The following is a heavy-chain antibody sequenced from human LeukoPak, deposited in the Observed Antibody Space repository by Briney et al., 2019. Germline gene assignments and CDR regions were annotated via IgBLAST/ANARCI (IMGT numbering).Heavy chain of an antibody. J-gene: IGHJ4*02. CDR3: ARGNNYGHDY. CDR2: VFSDSDAT. Sequence: RASVKVSCKPSGYIFAGYNVHWVRQAPGRGLEWMGRVFSDSDATNYAQKFQGRVTMTRDRSISTAYTELSRLNSDDTAVYYCARGNNYGHDYWGQGTLVTVSS. CDR1: GYIFAGYN. V-gene: IGHV1-2*06. D-gene: IGHD5-18*01.